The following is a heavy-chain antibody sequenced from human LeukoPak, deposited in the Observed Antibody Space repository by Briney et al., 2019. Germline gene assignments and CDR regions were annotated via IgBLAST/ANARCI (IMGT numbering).Heavy chain of an antibody. Sequence: SQTLSLTCTVSGGSISSGGYSWSWIRQHPGKGLEWIGYIYYSGSTYYNPSLKSRVTISVDTSKNQFSLKLSSVTAADTAVYYCARVIRRQQLVENWFDPWGQGTLVIVSS. CDR2: IYYSGST. CDR1: GGSISSGGYS. J-gene: IGHJ5*02. CDR3: ARVIRRQQLVENWFDP. D-gene: IGHD6-13*01. V-gene: IGHV4-31*03.